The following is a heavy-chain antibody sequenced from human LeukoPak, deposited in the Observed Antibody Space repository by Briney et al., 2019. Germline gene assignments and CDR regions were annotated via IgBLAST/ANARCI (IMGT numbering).Heavy chain of an antibody. J-gene: IGHJ6*02. CDR2: IFPHDSDI. Sequence: GESLKISCKGSGYSFLDYWIGWVRQMPGKGPELMGLIFPHDSDIKYSPSFQGQVTISVDKSISSAYVQWGSLKASDTAMYYCARFGIRGCISNTKCYTSFFYYGMDVRGQGTTVTVSS. V-gene: IGHV5-51*01. CDR3: ARFGIRGCISNTKCYTSFFYYGMDV. CDR1: GYSFLDYW. D-gene: IGHD2-2*02.